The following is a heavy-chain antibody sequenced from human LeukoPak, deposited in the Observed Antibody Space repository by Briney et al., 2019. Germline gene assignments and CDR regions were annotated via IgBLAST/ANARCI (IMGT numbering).Heavy chain of an antibody. V-gene: IGHV4-39*01. CDR2: IYYSGST. CDR3: ARIPARLYYDFWY. D-gene: IGHD3-3*01. Sequence: SETLSLTCTVPGGSISSSSYYWGWIRQPPGKGLEWIGSIYYSGSTYYNPSLKSRVTISVDTSKNQFSLKLSSVTAADTAVYYCARIPARLYYDFWYWGQGTLVTVSS. J-gene: IGHJ4*02. CDR1: GGSISSSSYY.